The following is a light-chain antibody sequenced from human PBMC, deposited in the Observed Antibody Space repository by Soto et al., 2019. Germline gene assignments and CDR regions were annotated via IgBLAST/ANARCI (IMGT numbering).Light chain of an antibody. Sequence: DIQMTQSPSSLSASVGDRVTITCQASQNINNYLNWYQQKPGRAPKLLIYDASNLEAGVPSRFRGSGSGTDFTITNSRLQPEDIATYYCQQYVNLPTFGHGTRLEIK. V-gene: IGKV1-33*01. J-gene: IGKJ5*01. CDR3: QQYVNLPT. CDR2: DAS. CDR1: QNINNY.